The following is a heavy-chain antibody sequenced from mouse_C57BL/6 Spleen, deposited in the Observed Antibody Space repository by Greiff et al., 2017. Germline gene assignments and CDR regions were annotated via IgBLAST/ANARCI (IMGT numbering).Heavy chain of an antibody. V-gene: IGHV14-3*01. J-gene: IGHJ3*01. D-gene: IGHD4-1*02. Sequence: VQLQQSVAELVRPGASVKLSCTASGSTIKNTYMHWVKQRPEQGLEWIGRIDPANGSTKYAPKFQGKATLTADTSSNTAYLQLSSLPSEDSAIXDCARYNWDGAWFAYWGRGNLVTVS. CDR2: IDPANGST. CDR1: GSTIKNTY. CDR3: ARYNWDGAWFAY.